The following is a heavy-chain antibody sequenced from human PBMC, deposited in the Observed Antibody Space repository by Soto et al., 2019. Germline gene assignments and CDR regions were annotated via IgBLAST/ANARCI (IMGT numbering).Heavy chain of an antibody. Sequence: SETLSLTCAVSGGSISSGGYYWSWIRQPPGKGLEWIGYIYHSGSTYYNPSLKSRVTISVDRSKNQFSLKLSTVSAADTAVYYCARFRYHSSGYYAYNCFDSLGQGTLVTFSS. CDR3: ARFRYHSSGYYAYNCFDS. J-gene: IGHJ5*01. CDR1: GGSISSGGYY. D-gene: IGHD3-22*01. CDR2: IYHSGST. V-gene: IGHV4-30-2*01.